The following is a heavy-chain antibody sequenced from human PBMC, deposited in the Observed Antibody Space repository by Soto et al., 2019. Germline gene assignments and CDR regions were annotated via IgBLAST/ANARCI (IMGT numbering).Heavy chain of an antibody. Sequence: GGSLRLSCAASGFTFSSYAMHWVRQAPGKGLEWVAVISYDGSNKYYADSVKGRFTISRDNSKNTLYLQMNSLRAEDTAVYYCARETYYYDSSGYYHDAFDIWGQGTMVTVSS. CDR3: ARETYYYDSSGYYHDAFDI. CDR2: ISYDGSNK. CDR1: GFTFSSYA. D-gene: IGHD3-22*01. V-gene: IGHV3-30-3*01. J-gene: IGHJ3*02.